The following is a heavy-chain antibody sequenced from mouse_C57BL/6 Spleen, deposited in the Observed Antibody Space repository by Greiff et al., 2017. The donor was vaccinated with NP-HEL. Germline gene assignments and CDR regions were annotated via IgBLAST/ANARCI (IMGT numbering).Heavy chain of an antibody. CDR3: ARGIYYYGSSGDWYFDV. V-gene: IGHV3-6*01. CDR2: ISYDGSN. Sequence: DVQLQESGPGLVKPSQSLSLTCSVTGYSITSGYYWNWIRQFPGNKLEWMGYISYDGSNNYNPSLKNRISITRDTSKNQFFLKLNSVTTEDTATYYCARGIYYYGSSGDWYFDVWGTGTTVTVSS. CDR1: GYSITSGYY. D-gene: IGHD1-1*01. J-gene: IGHJ1*03.